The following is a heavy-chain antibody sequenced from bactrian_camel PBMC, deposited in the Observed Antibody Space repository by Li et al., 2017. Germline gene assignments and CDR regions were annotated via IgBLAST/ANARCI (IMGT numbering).Heavy chain of an antibody. CDR3: AKIYDDKEYAPGYAYDF. D-gene: IGHD7*01. CDR2: IDTGGST. J-gene: IGHJ4*01. Sequence: HVQLVESGGGLVQPGGSLRLSCTSSLFSYPYMTWVRQGPGKGLEWISTIDTGGSTYYADSVKGRFTISRDNAKNTLYLQVNSLQTEDTAMYYCAKIYDDKEYAPGYAYDFWGQGTQVTVS. CDR1: LFSYPY. V-gene: IGHV3S1*01.